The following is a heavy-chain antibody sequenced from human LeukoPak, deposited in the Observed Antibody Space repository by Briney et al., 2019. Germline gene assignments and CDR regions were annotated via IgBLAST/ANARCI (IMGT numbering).Heavy chain of an antibody. J-gene: IGHJ5*02. CDR3: ARHEYSSSWYQPGGFDP. V-gene: IGHV4-59*08. CDR1: GGSISSDY. CDR2: IYHSGST. D-gene: IGHD6-13*01. Sequence: SETLSLTCSVSGGSISSDYWNWIRQPPGKGLEWIGYIYHSGSTKYNPPLKSRVTISIDTSKNQFSLKLSSVTAADTAVYYCARHEYSSSWYQPGGFDPWGQGTLVTVSS.